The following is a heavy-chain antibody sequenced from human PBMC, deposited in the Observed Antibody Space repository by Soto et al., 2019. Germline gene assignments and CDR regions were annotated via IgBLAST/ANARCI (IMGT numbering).Heavy chain of an antibody. J-gene: IGHJ4*02. Sequence: QVQLQESGPGLVKPSQTLSLTCTVSGGSITSSGYYWSWIRQHPGEGLEGIGFTSNSGSTSYNPSLKLRVTISVDTSSNQFSLNLKSVTAADTAVYYCARGGGSTKVDYWGQGTLVTVSP. CDR1: GGSITSSGYY. D-gene: IGHD2-2*01. CDR3: ARGGGSTKVDY. V-gene: IGHV4-31*03. CDR2: TSNSGST.